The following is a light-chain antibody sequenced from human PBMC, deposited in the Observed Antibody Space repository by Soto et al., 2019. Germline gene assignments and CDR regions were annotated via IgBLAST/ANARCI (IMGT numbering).Light chain of an antibody. CDR2: GNS. CDR1: SSNIGADSD. V-gene: IGLV1-40*01. Sequence: QSVLTQPPSVSGAPGQRVTISCTGSSSNIGADSDVHWYQQLPGTAPKLLIYGNSNRPSGVPDRFSGSTSGTSASLAITGLQAEDEADYYCQSYDSSLSGSVFGGGTKLTVL. CDR3: QSYDSSLSGSV. J-gene: IGLJ2*01.